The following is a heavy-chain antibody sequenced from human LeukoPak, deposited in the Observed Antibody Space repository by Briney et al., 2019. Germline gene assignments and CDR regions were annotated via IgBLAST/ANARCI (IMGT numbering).Heavy chain of an antibody. CDR3: ARHFGGAFDY. V-gene: IGHV4-61*02. D-gene: IGHD1-26*01. J-gene: IGHJ4*02. CDR2: IYTSGST. CDR1: GGSISSSSYY. Sequence: SETLSLTCTVSGGSISSSSYYWSWIRQPTGKGLEWIGRIYTSGSTNYNPSLKSRVTMSVDTSKNQFSLKLSSVTAAGTAVYYCARHFGGAFDYWGQGTLVTVSS.